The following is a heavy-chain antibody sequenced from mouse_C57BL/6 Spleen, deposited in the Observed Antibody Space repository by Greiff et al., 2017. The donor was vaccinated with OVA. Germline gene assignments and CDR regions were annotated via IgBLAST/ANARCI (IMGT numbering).Heavy chain of an antibody. CDR2: IDPETGGT. D-gene: IGHD1-1*01. CDR1: GYTFTDYE. Sequence: VQLQQSGAELVRPGASVTLSCKASGYTFTDYEMHWVKQTPVHGLEWIGAIDPETGGTAYNQKFKGKAILTADKSSSTAYMELRSLTAEDSAVYYCTSCYGSSYDWYFDVWGTGTTVTVSS. CDR3: TSCYGSSYDWYFDV. V-gene: IGHV1-15*01. J-gene: IGHJ1*03.